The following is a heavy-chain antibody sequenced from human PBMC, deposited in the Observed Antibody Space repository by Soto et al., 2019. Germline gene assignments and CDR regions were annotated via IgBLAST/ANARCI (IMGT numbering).Heavy chain of an antibody. CDR2: ISSNGGST. CDR3: ARGGIQLWRSPDY. V-gene: IGHV3-64*02. Sequence: PGGCLRRSWAAAGFTVSRYAMHWVRQAPGKGLEYVSAISSNGGSTYYADSVKGRFTISRDNSKNTLYLQMGSLRAEDIAVYYCARGGIQLWRSPDYWGQETLLTTSP. J-gene: IGHJ4*02. CDR1: GFTVSRYA. D-gene: IGHD5-18*01.